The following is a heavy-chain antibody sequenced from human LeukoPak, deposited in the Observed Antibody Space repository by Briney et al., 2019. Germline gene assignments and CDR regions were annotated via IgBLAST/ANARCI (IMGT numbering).Heavy chain of an antibody. CDR2: IYYSGST. Sequence: SETLSLTCTVSGGSISSYYWSWIRQPPGKGLEWIGYIYYSGSTNYNPSLKSRVTISVDTSKNQFSLKLSSVTAADTAVYYCASSDRFGELLYFDWWGQGTLVTVSS. CDR3: ASSDRFGELLYFDW. D-gene: IGHD3-10*01. CDR1: GGSISSYY. V-gene: IGHV4-59*01. J-gene: IGHJ4*02.